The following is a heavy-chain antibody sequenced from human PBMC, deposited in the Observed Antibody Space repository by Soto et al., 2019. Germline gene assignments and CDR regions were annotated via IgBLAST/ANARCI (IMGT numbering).Heavy chain of an antibody. D-gene: IGHD6-13*01. Sequence: EVQLLESGGGLVQPGGSLRLSCAASGFTFSSYAMSWVRQAPGKGLEWVSAISGSGGSTYYADSVKGRFTISRDNSKNTMYLQMNSLRDEDTAVYYCATDSSWYIYYFEYWGQGTLVTVSS. V-gene: IGHV3-23*01. CDR3: ATDSSWYIYYFEY. CDR2: ISGSGGST. J-gene: IGHJ4*02. CDR1: GFTFSSYA.